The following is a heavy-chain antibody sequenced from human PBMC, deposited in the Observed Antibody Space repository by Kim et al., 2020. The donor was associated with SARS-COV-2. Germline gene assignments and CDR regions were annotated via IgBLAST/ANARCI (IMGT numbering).Heavy chain of an antibody. CDR2: IYYSGST. CDR3: ARHGGVWAAYFDY. Sequence: ETLSLTCTVSGGSISSSSYYWGWIRQPPGKGLEWIGSIYYSGSTYYNPSLKSRVTISVDTSKNQFSLKLSSVTAADTAVYYCARHGGVWAAYFDYWGQG. V-gene: IGHV4-39*01. D-gene: IGHD3-16*01. CDR1: GGSISSSSYY. J-gene: IGHJ4*02.